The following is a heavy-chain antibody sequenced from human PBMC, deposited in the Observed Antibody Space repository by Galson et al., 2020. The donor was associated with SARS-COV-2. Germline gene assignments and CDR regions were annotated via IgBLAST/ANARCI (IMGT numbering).Heavy chain of an antibody. Sequence: NSGGSLRLSCAASGFTFSSYSMNWVRQAPGKGLEWVSSISSSSSYIYYADSVKGRFTISRDHAKNSLYLQMNSLRAEDTAVYYCARDLFWSGYYAYNWFDPWGQGTLVTVSS. V-gene: IGHV3-21*01. J-gene: IGHJ5*02. CDR3: ARDLFWSGYYAYNWFDP. CDR2: ISSSSSYI. CDR1: GFTFSSYS. D-gene: IGHD3-3*01.